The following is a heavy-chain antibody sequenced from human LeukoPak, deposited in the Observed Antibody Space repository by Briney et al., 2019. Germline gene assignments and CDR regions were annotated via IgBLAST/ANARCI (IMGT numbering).Heavy chain of an antibody. V-gene: IGHV3-15*01. CDR1: GFTFSNAW. J-gene: IGHJ6*02. CDR2: IKSKTDGGTT. D-gene: IGHD6-13*01. Sequence: GGSLRLSCAASGFTFSNAWMSWVRQAPGKGLEWVGRIKSKTDGGTTDYAAPVKGRFTISRDDSKNTLYLQMNSLKTEDTAVYYCTTDLTTGSSWYEYYYYYGMDVWGQGTTVTVSS. CDR3: TTDLTTGSSWYEYYYYYGMDV.